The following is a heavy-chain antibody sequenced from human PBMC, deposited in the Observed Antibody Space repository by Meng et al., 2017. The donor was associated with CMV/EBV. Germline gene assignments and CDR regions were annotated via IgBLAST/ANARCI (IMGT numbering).Heavy chain of an antibody. D-gene: IGHD2-2*01. Sequence: GGSLRLSCAASGFTFSSYGMHWVRQAPGKGLEWVAFIRYDGSNKCYADSVKGRFTISRDNSKNTLYLQMNSLRAEDTAVYYCAKDRKRYCSSTSCYLGTFDYWGQGTLVTVSS. CDR3: AKDRKRYCSSTSCYLGTFDY. J-gene: IGHJ4*02. CDR2: IRYDGSNK. V-gene: IGHV3-30*02. CDR1: GFTFSSYG.